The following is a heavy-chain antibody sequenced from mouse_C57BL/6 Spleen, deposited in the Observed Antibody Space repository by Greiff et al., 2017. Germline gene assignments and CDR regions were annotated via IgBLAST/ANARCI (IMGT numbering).Heavy chain of an antibody. J-gene: IGHJ2*01. CDR2: IDPSDSYT. Sequence: QVQLQQPGAELVKPGASVKLSCKASGYTFTSYWMQWVKQRPGQGLEWIGEIDPSDSYTNYNQKFKGKATFTVDTSSSTAYMQLSSLTSEDSAVYYCARTGVDYWGQGTTLTVSS. CDR1: GYTFTSYW. V-gene: IGHV1-50*01. CDR3: ARTGVDY.